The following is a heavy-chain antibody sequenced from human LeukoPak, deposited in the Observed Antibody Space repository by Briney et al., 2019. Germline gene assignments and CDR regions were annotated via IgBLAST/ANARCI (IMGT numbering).Heavy chain of an antibody. CDR1: GGTFSSYA. V-gene: IGHV1-69*04. Sequence: SVKVSCTASGGTFSSYAISWVRQAPGQGLEWMGRIIPILGIANYAQKFQGRVTITADKSTSTAYMELSSLRSEDTAVYYCVRYGSSSGGDYFDYWGQGTLVTVSS. D-gene: IGHD6-6*01. CDR2: IIPILGIA. CDR3: VRYGSSSGGDYFDY. J-gene: IGHJ4*02.